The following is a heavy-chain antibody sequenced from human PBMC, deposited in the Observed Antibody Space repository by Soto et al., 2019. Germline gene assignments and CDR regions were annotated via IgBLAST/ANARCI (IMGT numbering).Heavy chain of an antibody. CDR3: ARGPGFWSGYYWYYFDY. D-gene: IGHD3-3*01. CDR1: GYTFTSYA. Sequence: VASVKVSCKASGYTFTSYAMHWVRQAPGQRLEWMGWINAGNGNTKYSQKFQGRVTITRDTSASTAYMELSSLRSEDTAVYYCARGPGFWSGYYWYYFDYWGQGTLVTVSS. V-gene: IGHV1-3*01. J-gene: IGHJ4*02. CDR2: INAGNGNT.